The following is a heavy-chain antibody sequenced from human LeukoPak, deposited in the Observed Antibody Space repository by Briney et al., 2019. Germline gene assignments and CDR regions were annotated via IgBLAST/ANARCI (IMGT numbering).Heavy chain of an antibody. CDR1: GFTFSSYG. CDR3: AKDTPYGDYVGVFDY. V-gene: IGHV3-23*01. D-gene: IGHD4-17*01. CDR2: ISGSGGST. J-gene: IGHJ4*02. Sequence: GGSLRLSCAASGFTFSSYGMSWVRQAPGKGLEWVSAISGSGGSTYYADSVKGRFTISRDNSKNTLYLQMNSLRAEDTAVYYCAKDTPYGDYVGVFDYWGQGTLVTVSS.